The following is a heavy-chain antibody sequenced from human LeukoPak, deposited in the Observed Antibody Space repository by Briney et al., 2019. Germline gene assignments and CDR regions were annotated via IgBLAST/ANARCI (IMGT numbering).Heavy chain of an antibody. D-gene: IGHD2-2*01. CDR1: GFTFSSYW. V-gene: IGHV3-74*01. J-gene: IGHJ5*02. CDR3: ARGRGSTSRPNWFDP. Sequence: GGSLRLSCAASGFTFSSYWMHWVRQAPGKGLVWVSRINSDGSSTSYADSVKGRFTISRDNAKNTLYLQMNSLRAEDTAVYYCARGRGSTSRPNWFDPWGQGTLATVSS. CDR2: INSDGSST.